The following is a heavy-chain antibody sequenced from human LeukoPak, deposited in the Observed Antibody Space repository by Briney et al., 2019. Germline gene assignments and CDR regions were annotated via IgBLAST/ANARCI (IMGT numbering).Heavy chain of an antibody. Sequence: GGSLRFSCAASGFTFSSYAMSWVRQAPGKGLEWVSAISTGGDSTYYRDSVKGRFTISRDNSKNTLFLQMNSLRAEDTAVYYCARVPTRHYCDSSGSIWGQGTMVTVSS. CDR3: ARVPTRHYCDSSGSI. CDR1: GFTFSSYA. D-gene: IGHD3-22*01. V-gene: IGHV3-23*01. CDR2: ISTGGDST. J-gene: IGHJ3*02.